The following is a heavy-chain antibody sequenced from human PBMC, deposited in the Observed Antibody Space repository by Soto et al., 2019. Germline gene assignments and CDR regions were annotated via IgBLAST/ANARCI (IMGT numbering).Heavy chain of an antibody. CDR1: GFTFSSYA. J-gene: IGHJ4*02. D-gene: IGHD6-13*01. V-gene: IGHV3-23*01. Sequence: GGSLRLSCAASGFTFSSYAMSWVRQAPGKGLEWVSAISGSGGSTYYADSVKGRFTISRDNSKNTLYLQMNSLRAEDTAVYYCAKAVMYSSSWKGAYPGYFDYWGQGTLVTVSS. CDR2: ISGSGGST. CDR3: AKAVMYSSSWKGAYPGYFDY.